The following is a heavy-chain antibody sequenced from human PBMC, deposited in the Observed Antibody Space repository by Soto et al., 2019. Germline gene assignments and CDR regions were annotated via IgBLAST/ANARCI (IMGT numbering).Heavy chain of an antibody. CDR3: ARPPLYSNGGYFDS. D-gene: IGHD6-19*01. J-gene: IGHJ4*02. V-gene: IGHV3-23*01. CDR2: TSNNGDRT. CDR1: GFTFTDHA. Sequence: WGSLRLSCAVSGFTFTDHAMTWVRKAPGKGLEWVSTTSNNGDRTFYADSVKGRFTVSTDRTNNTLYLQMNNLRADDTAVYFCARPPLYSNGGYFDSWGQGTLVTVSS.